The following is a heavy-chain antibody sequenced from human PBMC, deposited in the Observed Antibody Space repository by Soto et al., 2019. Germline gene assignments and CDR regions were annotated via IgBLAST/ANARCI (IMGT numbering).Heavy chain of an antibody. J-gene: IGHJ6*02. CDR2: IYYSGST. CDR3: ARDQSGLGYYDFWSGPRHGMDV. CDR1: GGSISTYY. D-gene: IGHD3-3*01. Sequence: SETLSLTCTVSGGSISTYYWSWIRQPPGKGLEWIGYIYYSGSTNYNPSFRSRVTISVDTSKNQFSLNLTSVTAADTAVYYCARDQSGLGYYDFWSGPRHGMDVWGQGTTVTVSS. V-gene: IGHV4-59*01.